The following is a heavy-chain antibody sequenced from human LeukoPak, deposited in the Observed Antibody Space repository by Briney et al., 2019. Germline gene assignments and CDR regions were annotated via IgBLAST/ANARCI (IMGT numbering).Heavy chain of an antibody. V-gene: IGHV3-53*01. D-gene: IGHD2-2*01. CDR3: ARVPAALHFDH. CDR1: GFTVSTDH. J-gene: IGHJ4*02. CDR2: SYSGGSR. Sequence: GGSLRLSCAASGFTVSTDHMSWVRQAPGKGLEWVAVSYSGGSRQYAESVKGRFIISRDNSKNTLYLQMNSLRAEDTALYYCARVPAALHFDHWGQGTLVTVSS.